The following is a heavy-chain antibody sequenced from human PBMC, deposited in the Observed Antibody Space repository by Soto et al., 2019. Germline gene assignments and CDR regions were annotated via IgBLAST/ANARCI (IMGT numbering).Heavy chain of an antibody. CDR1: GFTFSSYA. CDR2: ISGSGGST. V-gene: IGHV3-23*01. Sequence: GGSLRLSCAASGFTFSSYAMSWVRQAPGKGLEWVSAISGSGGSTYYADSVKGRFTISRDNSKNTLYLQMNSLRAEDTAVYYCAKDQAGIAARLGYYYGMDVWGQGTTVTV. J-gene: IGHJ6*02. CDR3: AKDQAGIAARLGYYYGMDV. D-gene: IGHD6-6*01.